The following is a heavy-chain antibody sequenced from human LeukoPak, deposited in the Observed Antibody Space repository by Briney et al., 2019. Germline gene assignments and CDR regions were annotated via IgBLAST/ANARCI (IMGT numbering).Heavy chain of an antibody. CDR3: ASADYDILTGYQY. D-gene: IGHD3-9*01. Sequence: SETLSLTCAVSGGSISSGGYSWSWIRQPPGKGLEWIGYIYHSGSTYYNPSLKSRVTISVDRSKNQFSLKLSSVTAADTAVYYCASADYDILTGYQYWGQGTLVTVSS. J-gene: IGHJ4*02. CDR2: IYHSGST. V-gene: IGHV4-30-2*01. CDR1: GGSISSGGYS.